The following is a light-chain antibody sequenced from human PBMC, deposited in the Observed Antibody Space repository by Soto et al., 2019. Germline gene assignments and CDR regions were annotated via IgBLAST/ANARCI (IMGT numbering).Light chain of an antibody. CDR3: QQYDNWRLYT. CDR1: QCINTN. CDR2: DAS. V-gene: IGKV3-15*01. J-gene: IGKJ2*01. Sequence: EIGMTQSPATLSVSPRERVTLSCRAGQCINTNLAWYQKKLCQAPRLLIFDASTRAADIPVRFSGRGSGTDFTLSVSRLQSKDFAVHDCQQYDNWRLYTLSQGTKLVI.